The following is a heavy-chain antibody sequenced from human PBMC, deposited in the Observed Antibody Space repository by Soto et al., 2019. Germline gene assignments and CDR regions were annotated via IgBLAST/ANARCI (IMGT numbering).Heavy chain of an antibody. V-gene: IGHV4-39*01. CDR3: ARVRFLEWLSPEGYYYGMDV. J-gene: IGHJ6*02. CDR1: GGSISSSSYY. Sequence: QLQLQESGPGLVKPSETLSLTCTVSGGSISSSSYYWGWIRQPPGKGLEWIGSIYYSGSTYYNPSLKSRVTISVDTSKNQFSLKLSSVTAADTAVYYCARVRFLEWLSPEGYYYGMDVWGQGTTVTVSS. CDR2: IYYSGST. D-gene: IGHD3-3*01.